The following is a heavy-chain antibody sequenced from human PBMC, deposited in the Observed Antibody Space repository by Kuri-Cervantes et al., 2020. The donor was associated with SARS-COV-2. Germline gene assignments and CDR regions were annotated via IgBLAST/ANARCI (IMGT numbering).Heavy chain of an antibody. J-gene: IGHJ4*02. CDR2: IYSGGSST. Sequence: GESLKISCAASGFTFSSYAMSWVLQAPGKGLEWVSVIYSGGSSTYYADSVKGRFTISRDNSKNTLYLQMNSLRAEDTAVYYCAKDRGALDYWGQGTLVTVSS. D-gene: IGHD1-26*01. CDR1: GFTFSSYA. CDR3: AKDRGALDY. V-gene: IGHV3-23*03.